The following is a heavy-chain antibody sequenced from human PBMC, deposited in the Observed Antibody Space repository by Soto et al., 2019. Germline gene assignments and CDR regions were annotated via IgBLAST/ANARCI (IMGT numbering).Heavy chain of an antibody. J-gene: IGHJ2*01. V-gene: IGHV4-34*01. CDR2: INHSGST. D-gene: IGHD4-17*01. Sequence: SETLSLTCAVYGGSFSGYYWSWIRQPPGKGLEWIGEINHSGSTNYNPSLKSRVTISVDTSKNQFSLKLSSVTAADTAVYYCARGRLRWSLYWYFDLWGRGTLVTVSS. CDR3: ARGRLRWSLYWYFDL. CDR1: GGSFSGYY.